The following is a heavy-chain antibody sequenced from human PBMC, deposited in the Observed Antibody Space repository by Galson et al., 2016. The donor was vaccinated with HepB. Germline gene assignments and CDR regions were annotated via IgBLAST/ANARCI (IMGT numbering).Heavy chain of an antibody. D-gene: IGHD2-21*01. J-gene: IGHJ4*02. V-gene: IGHV3-53*01. CDR1: GFIVISNY. Sequence: SLRLSCAASGFIVISNYMNWVRQAPGNGLEWVSVLYASGKTYYADSVKGRFTISRDNSKNILFLQINSLRAEDTAVYYCTRGWIRDYSSGNGGGKGGDHWAQGTVVTVSA. CDR2: LYASGKT. CDR3: TRGWIRDYSSGNGGGKGGDH.